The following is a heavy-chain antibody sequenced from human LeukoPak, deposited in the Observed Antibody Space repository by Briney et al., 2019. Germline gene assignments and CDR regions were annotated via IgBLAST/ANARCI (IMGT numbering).Heavy chain of an antibody. CDR1: GGSIRSGGYS. J-gene: IGHJ6*02. Sequence: PSQTLSLTCAVSGGSIRSGGYSWSWIRQPPGKGLEWIGYIYYSGSTYYNPSLKSRVTISVDRSKYQFSLKLRFVTAADTAVYYCARDRRIAAAGDYGMDVWGQGTTVTVSS. CDR3: ARDRRIAAAGDYGMDV. D-gene: IGHD6-13*01. CDR2: IYYSGST. V-gene: IGHV4-30-2*01.